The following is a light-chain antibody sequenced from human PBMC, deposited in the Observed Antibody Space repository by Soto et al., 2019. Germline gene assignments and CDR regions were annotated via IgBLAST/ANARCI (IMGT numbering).Light chain of an antibody. V-gene: IGKV3-11*01. CDR1: QSVVSD. J-gene: IGKJ5*01. CDR3: QQRSDAIT. CDR2: DAS. Sequence: EIVMTQSPATLSVSPGSRATLSCRASQSVVSDLVWYRQKPGQAPRLLVYDASNRATDIPARFSGSGSGTDFTLTISSLEPEDFAVYYCQQRSDAITFGQGTRLEIK.